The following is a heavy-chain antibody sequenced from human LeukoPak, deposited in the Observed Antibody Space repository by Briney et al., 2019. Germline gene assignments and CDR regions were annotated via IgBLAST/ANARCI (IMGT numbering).Heavy chain of an antibody. J-gene: IGHJ5*02. CDR2: ISSSSSYI. D-gene: IGHD3-9*01. CDR3: TRHTELRYFDWLWWFDP. V-gene: IGHV3-21*01. CDR1: GFTFSSYS. Sequence: GGSLRLSCAASGFTFSSYSMNWVRQAPGKGLEWVSSISSSSSYIYYADSVKGRFTISRDNAKNSLYLQMNSLRAEDTAVYYCTRHTELRYFDWLWWFDPWGQGTLVTVSS.